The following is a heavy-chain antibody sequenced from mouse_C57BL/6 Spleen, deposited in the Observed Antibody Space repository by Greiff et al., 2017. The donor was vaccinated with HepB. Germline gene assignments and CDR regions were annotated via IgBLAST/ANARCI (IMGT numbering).Heavy chain of an antibody. J-gene: IGHJ4*01. CDR3: ARLYDDYYVGAMDY. D-gene: IGHD2-3*01. V-gene: IGHV1-55*01. Sequence: QVQLQQPGAELVKPGASVKMSCKASGYTFTSYWITWVKQRPGQGLEWIGDIYPGSGSTNYNEKFKSKATLTVDTSSSTAYMQRSSLTSEDSVVYYCARLYDDYYVGAMDYWGQGTSVTVSS. CDR1: GYTFTSYW. CDR2: IYPGSGST.